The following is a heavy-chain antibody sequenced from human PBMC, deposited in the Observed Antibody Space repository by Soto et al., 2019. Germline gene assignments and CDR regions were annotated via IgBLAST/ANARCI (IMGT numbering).Heavy chain of an antibody. CDR2: INHSGST. Sequence: SETLSLTCGVYGGSFSGYYWSWIRQPPGKGLEWIGEINHSGSTNYNPSLKSRVTISVDTSKNQFSLKLSSVTAADTAVYYCARVDYSNPLFDYWGQGTLVTVSS. CDR1: GGSFSGYY. CDR3: ARVDYSNPLFDY. V-gene: IGHV4-34*01. D-gene: IGHD4-4*01. J-gene: IGHJ4*02.